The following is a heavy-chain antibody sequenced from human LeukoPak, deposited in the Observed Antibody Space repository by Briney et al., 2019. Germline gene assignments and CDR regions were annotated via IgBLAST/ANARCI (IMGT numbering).Heavy chain of an antibody. Sequence: SETLSLTCAVYGGSFSGYYWSWIRQPPGKGLEWIGEINHSGSTNYNPSLKSRVTISVDTSKNQFSLKLSSVTAADTAVYYCARESRPYYDFWSGYPNDAFDIWGQGTMVTVSS. CDR1: GGSFSGYY. CDR3: ARESRPYYDFWSGYPNDAFDI. CDR2: INHSGST. J-gene: IGHJ3*02. D-gene: IGHD3-3*01. V-gene: IGHV4-34*01.